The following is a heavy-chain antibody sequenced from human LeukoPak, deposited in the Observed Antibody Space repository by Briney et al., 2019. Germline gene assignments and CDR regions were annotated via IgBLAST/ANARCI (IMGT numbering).Heavy chain of an antibody. J-gene: IGHJ4*02. D-gene: IGHD4-11*01. CDR2: IYSGGST. V-gene: IGHV3-53*01. Sequence: GGSLRLSCAASGFTVSSNYMGWVRQAPGKGLEWVSVIYSGGSTYYADSVKGRFTISRDNSKNTLYLQMNSLRAEDTAVYYCASGGHYSHYGYWGQGTLVTVSS. CDR1: GFTVSSNY. CDR3: ASGGHYSHYGY.